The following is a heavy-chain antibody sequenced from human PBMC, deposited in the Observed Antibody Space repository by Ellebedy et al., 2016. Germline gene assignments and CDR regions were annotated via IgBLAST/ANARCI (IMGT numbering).Heavy chain of an antibody. V-gene: IGHV3-21*01. Sequence: GGSLRLXCAASGFTLSDYSMNWVRQAPGKGLEWVSSITSSSFYIFYADSVKGRFTISRDNAKNSVYLQMNSLRGEDTALYYCARGVGGTSLNWFDPWGQGTLVTVSS. CDR3: ARGVGGTSLNWFDP. CDR1: GFTLSDYS. CDR2: ITSSSFYI. D-gene: IGHD3-16*01. J-gene: IGHJ5*02.